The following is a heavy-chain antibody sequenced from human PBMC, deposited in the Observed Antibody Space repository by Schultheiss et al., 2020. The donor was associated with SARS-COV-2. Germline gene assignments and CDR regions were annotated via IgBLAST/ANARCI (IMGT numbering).Heavy chain of an antibody. D-gene: IGHD2-2*01. CDR3: AKSASRHIVVVPAAMGVMDV. J-gene: IGHJ6*03. CDR2: ISGSGGST. Sequence: GGSLRLSCAASGFTFSSYAMSWVRQAPGKGLEWVSAISGSGGSTYYADSVKGRFTISGDNAKKSLYLQMNSLIVEDTAVYYCAKSASRHIVVVPAAMGVMDVWGKGTTVTVSS. CDR1: GFTFSSYA. V-gene: IGHV3-23*01.